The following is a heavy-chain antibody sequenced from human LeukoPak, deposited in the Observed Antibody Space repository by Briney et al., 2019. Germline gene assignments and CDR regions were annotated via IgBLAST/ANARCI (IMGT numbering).Heavy chain of an antibody. CDR2: ISSDGSSK. D-gene: IGHD3-22*01. J-gene: IGHJ4*02. CDR3: AKDRYYYDSSGYYDY. Sequence: GGSLRLSCAASGFTFSSNAMHWVRQAPGKGLEWVASISSDGSSKYYADSVKGRFTISRDNSKNTLYLQMNSLRAEDTAVYYCAKDRYYYDSSGYYDYWGQGTLVTVSS. CDR1: GFTFSSNA. V-gene: IGHV3-30*18.